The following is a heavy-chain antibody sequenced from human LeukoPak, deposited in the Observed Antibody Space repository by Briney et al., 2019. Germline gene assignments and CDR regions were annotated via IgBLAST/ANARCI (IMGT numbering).Heavy chain of an antibody. J-gene: IGHJ6*03. CDR3: ARAILGVVIIPPPYYMDV. D-gene: IGHD3-3*01. CDR2: IYYSGST. Sequence: SETLSLTCTVSGGSISSYYWSWIRQPPGKGLEWIGYIYYSGSTNYNPSLKSRVTISVDTSKNQFSLKLSSVTAADTAVYYCARAILGVVIIPPPYYMDVWGKGTTVTVSS. V-gene: IGHV4-59*01. CDR1: GGSISSYY.